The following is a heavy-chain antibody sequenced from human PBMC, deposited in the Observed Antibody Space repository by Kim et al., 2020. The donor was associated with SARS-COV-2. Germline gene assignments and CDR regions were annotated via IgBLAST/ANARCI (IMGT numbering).Heavy chain of an antibody. Sequence: GGFLRLSCAASGFTFSSYSMNWVRQAPGKGLEWVSSISSSSSYIYYADSVKGRFTISRDNAKNSLYLQMNSLRAEDTAVYYCARDGLVTTVTTVDYWGQGTLVSVSS. V-gene: IGHV3-21*01. D-gene: IGHD4-17*01. J-gene: IGHJ4*02. CDR1: GFTFSSYS. CDR3: ARDGLVTTVTTVDY. CDR2: ISSSSSYI.